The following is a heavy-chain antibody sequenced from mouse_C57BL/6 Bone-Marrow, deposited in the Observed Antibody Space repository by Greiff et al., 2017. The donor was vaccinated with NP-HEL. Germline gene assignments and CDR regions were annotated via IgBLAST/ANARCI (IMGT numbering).Heavy chain of an antibody. CDR3: ARYRGIYYAMDY. J-gene: IGHJ4*01. V-gene: IGHV7-3*01. CDR1: GFTFTDYY. Sequence: EVQVVESGGGLVQPGGSLSLSCAASGFTFTDYYMSWVRQPPGKALEWLGFIRNKANGYTTEYSASVKGRFTISRDNSQSILYLQMNALRAEDSATYYCARYRGIYYAMDYWGQGTSVTVSS. CDR2: IRNKANGYTT.